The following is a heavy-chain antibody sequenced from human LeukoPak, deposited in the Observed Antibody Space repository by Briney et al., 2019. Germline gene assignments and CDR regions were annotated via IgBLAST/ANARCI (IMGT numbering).Heavy chain of an antibody. J-gene: IGHJ3*02. Sequence: PGGTLRLSCAASGFTFSSYAMSWVRQAPGKGLEWVSAISGSGGSTYYADSVKGRFTISRDNSKNTLYLQMNSLRAEDTAVYYCAKDFVRSITRIVVAFPYDAFDIWGQGTMVTVSS. D-gene: IGHD3-22*01. CDR1: GFTFSSYA. V-gene: IGHV3-23*01. CDR2: ISGSGGST. CDR3: AKDFVRSITRIVVAFPYDAFDI.